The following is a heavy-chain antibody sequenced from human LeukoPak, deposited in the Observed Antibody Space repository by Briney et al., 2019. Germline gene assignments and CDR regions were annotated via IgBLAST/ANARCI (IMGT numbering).Heavy chain of an antibody. CDR3: AKGVSNSGWSLYFFDS. J-gene: IGHJ4*02. V-gene: IGHV3-33*05. D-gene: IGHD6-19*01. CDR2: IEYGGSSK. CDR1: GFTFSAYG. Sequence: GRSLRLSCAASGFTFSAYGMHWVRQAPGRGQEWVAVIEYGGSSKYYADSVKGRFIISRDDSKDTLFLQMNILRAEDTAVYYCAKGVSNSGWSLYFFDSWGQGTLVAVSS.